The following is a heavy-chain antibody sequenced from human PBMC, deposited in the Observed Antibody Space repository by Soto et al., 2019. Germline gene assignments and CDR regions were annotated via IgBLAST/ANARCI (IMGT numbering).Heavy chain of an antibody. CDR3: ARAVSSATYHDTIGY. CDR2: IWYDGSNQ. Sequence: PGGSLRLSCEASGFDISTYGMHWVRQAPGKGLEWLAFIWYDGSNQHYAGSIKGRFTISRDNSRNTLYLQMNNLRDDDTAVYFCARAVSSATYHDTIGYWGRGTLVTVSS. J-gene: IGHJ4*02. D-gene: IGHD1-26*01. CDR1: GFDISTYG. V-gene: IGHV3-33*01.